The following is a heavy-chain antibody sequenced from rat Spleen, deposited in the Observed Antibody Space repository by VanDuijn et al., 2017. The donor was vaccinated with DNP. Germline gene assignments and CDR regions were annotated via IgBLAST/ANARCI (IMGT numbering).Heavy chain of an antibody. Sequence: EVQLVESGGGLVQPGRSLKLSCAVSGFTFSSFPMAWVRQAPGKGLEWLSSINTDGGSTFYPDFVKGRFTISRDNRENTVYLQMNRLRSEDTATYYCARHRTTSPYYYVMDAWGQGASVTVSS. J-gene: IGHJ4*01. CDR2: INTDGGST. CDR3: ARHRTTSPYYYVMDA. D-gene: IGHD1-10*01. CDR1: GFTFSSFP. V-gene: IGHV5S13*01.